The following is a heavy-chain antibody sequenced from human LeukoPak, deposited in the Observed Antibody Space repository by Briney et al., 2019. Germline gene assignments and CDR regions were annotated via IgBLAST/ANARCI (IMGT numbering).Heavy chain of an antibody. V-gene: IGHV4-34*01. CDR1: GGSFSGYY. J-gene: IGHJ4*02. Sequence: SETLSLTCAVYGGSFSGYYWSWIRQPPGKGLEWIGEINHSGSTNYNPSLKSRVTISVDTSKNQFSLKLSSVTAADTAVYYCARIYVWVSYRQKGPTRYFDYWGQGTLVTVSS. CDR2: INHSGST. D-gene: IGHD3-16*02. CDR3: ARIYVWVSYRQKGPTRYFDY.